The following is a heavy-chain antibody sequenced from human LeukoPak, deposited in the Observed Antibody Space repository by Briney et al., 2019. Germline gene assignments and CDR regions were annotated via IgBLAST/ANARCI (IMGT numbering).Heavy chain of an antibody. D-gene: IGHD3-22*01. Sequence: PGGSLRLSCAASGFTFSSYAMSWVRQAPGKGLEWVSAISWNNNKIGYADSVKGRFTISRDNAKNSLYLQMNSLRAEDTALYYCAKGMFHDSSGYYSQPFDYWGQGTLVTVSS. V-gene: IGHV3-9*01. CDR2: ISWNNNKI. CDR3: AKGMFHDSSGYYSQPFDY. CDR1: GFTFSSYA. J-gene: IGHJ4*02.